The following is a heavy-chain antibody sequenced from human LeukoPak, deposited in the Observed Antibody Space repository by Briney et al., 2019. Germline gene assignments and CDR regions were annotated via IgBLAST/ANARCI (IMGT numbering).Heavy chain of an antibody. J-gene: IGHJ6*03. CDR2: IIPIFGTA. V-gene: IGHV1-69*05. Sequence: SVKVSCKASGGTFSSYAISWVRQAPGQGLEWMGGIIPIFGTADYAQKFQGRVTITTDESTSTAYMELSSLRSEDTAVYYCARGRQYCSSTSCYYYYMDVWGKGITVTVSS. CDR1: GGTFSSYA. D-gene: IGHD2-2*01. CDR3: ARGRQYCSSTSCYYYYMDV.